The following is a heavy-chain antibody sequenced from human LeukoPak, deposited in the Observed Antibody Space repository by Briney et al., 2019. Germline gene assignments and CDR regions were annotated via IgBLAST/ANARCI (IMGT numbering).Heavy chain of an antibody. D-gene: IGHD3-3*01. Sequence: GGSLRLSCTASGFTFGDYAMSWFRQAPGKGLEWVGFIRSKAYGGTTEYAASVKGRFTISRDDSKSIAYLQMNSLKTEDTAVYYCTRDVPDYDFWSGYSYGMDVWGQGTTVTVSS. CDR1: GFTFGDYA. CDR3: TRDVPDYDFWSGYSYGMDV. J-gene: IGHJ6*02. CDR2: IRSKAYGGTT. V-gene: IGHV3-49*03.